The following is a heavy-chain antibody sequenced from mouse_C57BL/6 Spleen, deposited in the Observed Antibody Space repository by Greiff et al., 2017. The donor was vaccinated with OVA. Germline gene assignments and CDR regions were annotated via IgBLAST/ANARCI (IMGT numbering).Heavy chain of an antibody. D-gene: IGHD2-1*01. CDR2: INYDGSST. V-gene: IGHV5-16*01. Sequence: EVKLVESEGGLVQPGSSMKLSCTASGFTFSDYYMAWVRQVPEKGLEWVANINYDGSSTYYLDSLKSRFIISRDNAKNILYLQMSSLKSEDTATYYCARGGLLFDYWGQGTTLTVS. CDR1: GFTFSDYY. J-gene: IGHJ2*01. CDR3: ARGGLLFDY.